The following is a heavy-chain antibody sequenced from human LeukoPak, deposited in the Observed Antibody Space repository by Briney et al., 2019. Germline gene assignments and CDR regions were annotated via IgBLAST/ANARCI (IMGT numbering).Heavy chain of an antibody. CDR2: ISSSSSTI. Sequence: GTPLLLSSAASGFTFSSYSMNWVRHAPGKVQGCVSYISSSSSTIYYADSVKGRFTISRDNAKNSLYLQMNSLRAEDTAVYYRARDSNYYDSSGYYSMIDYWGQGTLVTVSS. J-gene: IGHJ4*02. V-gene: IGHV3-48*01. CDR3: ARDSNYYDSSGYYSMIDY. D-gene: IGHD3-22*01. CDR1: GFTFSSYS.